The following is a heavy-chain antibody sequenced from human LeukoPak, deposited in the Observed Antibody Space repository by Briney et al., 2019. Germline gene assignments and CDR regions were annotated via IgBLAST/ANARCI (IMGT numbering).Heavy chain of an antibody. D-gene: IGHD1-7*01. CDR3: ARSSRELGGYAPWELMPPFDY. J-gene: IGHJ4*02. CDR1: EFTFTTYS. Sequence: GGSLRLSCVASEFTFTTYSMNWVRQAPGKGPQWISYISSSSVTIYYADSVKGRFTISRDNAKNSLYLQMNSLRAEDTAVYYCARSSRELGGYAPWELMPPFDYWGQGTLVTVSS. CDR2: ISSSSVTI. V-gene: IGHV3-48*01.